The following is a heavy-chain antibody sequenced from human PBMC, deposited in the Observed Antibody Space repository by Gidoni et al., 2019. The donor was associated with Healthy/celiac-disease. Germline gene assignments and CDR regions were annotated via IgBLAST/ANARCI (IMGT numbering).Heavy chain of an antibody. CDR3: ARDYPTGGAVARYYYYGMDV. Sequence: QVQLVQSGAEVKKPGASVKVSCKASGYTFTGSYLHWVRQAPGQGLAWMGWINPNRGGTNYAQKFQGRVTMTRDTSISTAYMELSRLRSDDTAVYYCARDYPTGGAVARYYYYGMDVWGQGTTVTVSS. CDR2: INPNRGGT. D-gene: IGHD6-19*01. V-gene: IGHV1-2*02. J-gene: IGHJ6*02. CDR1: GYTFTGSY.